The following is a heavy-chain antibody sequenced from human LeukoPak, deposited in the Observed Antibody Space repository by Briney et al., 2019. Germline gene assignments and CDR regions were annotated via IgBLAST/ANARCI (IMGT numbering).Heavy chain of an antibody. CDR1: GFTFGSYS. Sequence: GGSLRLSCAASGFTFGSYSMNWVRQAPGKGLEWVSYISSSSSTIYYADSVKGRFTISRDNAKNSLYLQMNSLRAEDTAVYYCAREGGGWYNYWGQGTLVTVSS. V-gene: IGHV3-48*01. J-gene: IGHJ4*02. CDR2: ISSSSSTI. D-gene: IGHD6-19*01. CDR3: AREGGGWYNY.